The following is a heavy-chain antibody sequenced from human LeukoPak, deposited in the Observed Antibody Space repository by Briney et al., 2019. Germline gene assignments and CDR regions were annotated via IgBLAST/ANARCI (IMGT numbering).Heavy chain of an antibody. Sequence: GESLRLSCAASGFTLSSYAISWVRQAPGKGLEWVSAISGSDGSTHYADSVKGRFTISRDSSNNILYLQMNGLRAEDTALYFCAKDVEATISSGGYYFDYWGQGTLVTVSS. J-gene: IGHJ4*02. CDR3: AKDVEATISSGGYYFDY. CDR1: GFTLSSYA. V-gene: IGHV3-23*01. CDR2: ISGSDGST. D-gene: IGHD5-12*01.